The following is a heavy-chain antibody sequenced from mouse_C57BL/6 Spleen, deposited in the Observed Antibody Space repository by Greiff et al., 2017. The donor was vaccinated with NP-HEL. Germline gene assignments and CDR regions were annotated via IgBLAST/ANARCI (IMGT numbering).Heavy chain of an antibody. CDR3: ARSGNSYDYDFDY. J-gene: IGHJ2*01. CDR2: INPGSGGT. Sequence: QVQLQQSGAELVRPGTSVKVSCKASGYAFTNYLIEWVKQRPGPGLEWIGVINPGSGGTNYNEKFKGKATLTADKSSSTAYMQLSSLTSEDSAVYFCARSGNSYDYDFDYWGQGTTLTVSS. D-gene: IGHD2-4*01. V-gene: IGHV1-54*01. CDR1: GYAFTNYL.